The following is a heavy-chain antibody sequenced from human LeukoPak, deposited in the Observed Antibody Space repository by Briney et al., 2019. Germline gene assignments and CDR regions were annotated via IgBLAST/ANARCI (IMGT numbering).Heavy chain of an antibody. CDR1: GGSISSYY. CDR3: ARHYDILTGYYGMDV. J-gene: IGHJ6*02. D-gene: IGHD3-9*01. V-gene: IGHV4-59*08. CDR2: IYYSGST. Sequence: SETLSLTCTVSGGSISSYYWSWIRQPPGKGLEWIGYIYYSGSTNYNPSLKSRVTISVDTSKNQFSLKLSSVTAADTAVYYRARHYDILTGYYGMDVWGQGTTVTVSS.